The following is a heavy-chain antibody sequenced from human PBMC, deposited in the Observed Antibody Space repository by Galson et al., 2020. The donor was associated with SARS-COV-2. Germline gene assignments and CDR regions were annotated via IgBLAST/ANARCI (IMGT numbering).Heavy chain of an antibody. CDR1: GFTFSTYA. V-gene: IGHV3-66*04. CDR3: ARQWYSNYGGGLYYYYYMDV. CDR2: IYSGGST. J-gene: IGHJ6*03. Sequence: GESLKISCAASGFTFSTYAMSWVRQAPGKGLEWVSVIYSGGSTYYADSVKGRFTISRDNSKNTLYLQMNSLRAEDTAVYYCARQWYSNYGGGLYYYYYMDVWGKGTTVTVSS. D-gene: IGHD4-4*01.